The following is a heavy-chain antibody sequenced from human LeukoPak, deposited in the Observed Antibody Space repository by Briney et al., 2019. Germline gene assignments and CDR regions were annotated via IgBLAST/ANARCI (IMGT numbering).Heavy chain of an antibody. CDR3: ARGEDSASWLIDS. J-gene: IGHJ4*02. V-gene: IGHV4-4*02. CDR2: IHHSGTT. CDR1: GGSISSSNW. Sequence: SETLSLTCAVSGGSISSSNWWSWVRQSPGKGLEWIGEIHHSGTTNYNPSLKSRVTISVDKSKEQFSLKLSSVAAAGTAVYYCARGEDSASWLIDSWGQGTLVTVSS. D-gene: IGHD6-13*01.